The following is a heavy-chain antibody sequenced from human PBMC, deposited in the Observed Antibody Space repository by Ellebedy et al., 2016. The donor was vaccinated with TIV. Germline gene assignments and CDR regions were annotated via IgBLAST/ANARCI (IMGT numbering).Heavy chain of an antibody. CDR1: GGTFSSYV. D-gene: IGHD5-12*01. CDR3: ARAESGGYAWDY. Sequence: AASVKVSCKASGGTFSSYVISWVRQAPGQGLEWMGGIIPIFGAANYAQKFRGRVTITADESTSAAYMDLSSLRYEDTAVYYCARAESGGYAWDYWGQGTLVTVSS. CDR2: IIPIFGAA. V-gene: IGHV1-69*13. J-gene: IGHJ4*02.